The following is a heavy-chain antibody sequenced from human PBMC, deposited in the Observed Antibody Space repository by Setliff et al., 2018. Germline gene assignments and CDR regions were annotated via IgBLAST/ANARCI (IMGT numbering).Heavy chain of an antibody. CDR1: GYSISSGYY. Sequence: SETLSLTCAVSGYSISSGYYWGWIRQPPGKGLEWIGSIDHSGSTHYNPSLKSRVTISVDTAKNQFSLKLSSVTAADTAVYYCARDRRIVGARHAFDIWGQGTMVTVSS. V-gene: IGHV4-38-2*02. CDR3: ARDRRIVGARHAFDI. D-gene: IGHD1-26*01. J-gene: IGHJ3*02. CDR2: IDHSGST.